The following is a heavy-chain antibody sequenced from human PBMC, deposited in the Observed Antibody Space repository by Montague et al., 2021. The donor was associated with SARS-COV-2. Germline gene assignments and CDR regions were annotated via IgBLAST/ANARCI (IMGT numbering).Heavy chain of an antibody. Sequence: SLRLSCAASGFTFSSYAMHWARQAPGKGLEWVAVISYDGSNKYYADSVKGRFTISRDNSKNTLYLQMNSLRAEDTAVYYCARDLGSYYGMDAWGQGTTVTVSS. CDR1: GFTFSSYA. CDR2: ISYDGSNK. V-gene: IGHV3-30*04. CDR3: ARDLGSYYGMDA. J-gene: IGHJ6*02.